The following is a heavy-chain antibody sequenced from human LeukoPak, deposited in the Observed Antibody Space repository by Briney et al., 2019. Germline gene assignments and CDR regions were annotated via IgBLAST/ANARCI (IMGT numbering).Heavy chain of an antibody. D-gene: IGHD3-10*01. CDR1: GFTFSSYA. V-gene: IGHV3-7*01. J-gene: IGHJ6*02. CDR3: ARDRTGNYYGSGSYRYYYYGMDV. Sequence: GGSLRLSCAASGFTFSSYAMSWVRQAPGKGLEWVANIKQDESEKNYVDSVKGRFTISRDNANNLLHLQMNNLRADDTAVYYCARDRTGNYYGSGSYRYYYYGMDVWGQGTTVTVSS. CDR2: IKQDESEK.